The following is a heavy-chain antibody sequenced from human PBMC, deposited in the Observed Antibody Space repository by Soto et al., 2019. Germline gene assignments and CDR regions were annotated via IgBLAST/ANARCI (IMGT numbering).Heavy chain of an antibody. J-gene: IGHJ4*02. CDR3: AKTPYDSSGYYPDY. D-gene: IGHD3-22*01. V-gene: IGHV3-30*18. CDR2: ISYDGSNK. Sequence: PGGSLRLSCAASGFTFSSYGMHWVRQAPGKGLEWVAVISYDGSNKYYADSVKGRFTISRDNSKNTLYLQMNSLRAEDTAVYYCAKTPYDSSGYYPDYWGKGTLVTVSS. CDR1: GFTFSSYG.